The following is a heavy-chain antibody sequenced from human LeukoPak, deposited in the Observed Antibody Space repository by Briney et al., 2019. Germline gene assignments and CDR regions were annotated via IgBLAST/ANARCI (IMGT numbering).Heavy chain of an antibody. CDR1: GFTFSSYS. V-gene: IGHV3-48*01. D-gene: IGHD3-22*01. Sequence: GGSLRLSCAASGFTFSSYSMNLVRQAPGKGLEWVSYISSSSSTIYHADSVKGRFTISRDNAKNSLYLQMNSLRAEDTAVYYCAKDRKRIGVTMIDDEPDAFDIWGQGTMVTVSS. J-gene: IGHJ3*02. CDR2: ISSSSSTI. CDR3: AKDRKRIGVTMIDDEPDAFDI.